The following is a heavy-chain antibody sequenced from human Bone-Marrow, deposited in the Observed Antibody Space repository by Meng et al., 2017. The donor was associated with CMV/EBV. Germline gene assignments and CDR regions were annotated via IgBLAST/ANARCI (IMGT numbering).Heavy chain of an antibody. V-gene: IGHV1-2*02. D-gene: IGHD1-26*01. CDR2: INPNSGGT. J-gene: IGHJ5*02. CDR1: GYTFTGYY. Sequence: ASVKVSCKASGYTFTGYYMHWVRQAPGQGLEWMGWINPNSGGTNYAQKFQGRVTMTRDTSISTTYMELSRLRSDDTAVYYCAREWAPGGWFDPWGPGSLVTVSS. CDR3: AREWAPGGWFDP.